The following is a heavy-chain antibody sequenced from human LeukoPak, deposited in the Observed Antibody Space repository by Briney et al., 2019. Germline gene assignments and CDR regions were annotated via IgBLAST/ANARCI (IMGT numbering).Heavy chain of an antibody. CDR3: ASWPGGWYGEDS. D-gene: IGHD6-19*01. Sequence: GGSLRLSCAATGLTVSSNFMSWVRQAPGKGLEWVSVIYGGRSTYYADSVKGRFTISRDPPKNTLYLEMNSLRVEDTAVYYCASWPGGWYGEDSWGQGTLVTVSS. J-gene: IGHJ4*02. CDR2: IYGGRST. CDR1: GLTVSSNF. V-gene: IGHV3-53*01.